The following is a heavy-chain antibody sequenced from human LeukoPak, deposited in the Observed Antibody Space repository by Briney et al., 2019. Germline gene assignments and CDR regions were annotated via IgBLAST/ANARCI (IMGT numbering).Heavy chain of an antibody. D-gene: IGHD4-11*01. V-gene: IGHV3-23*01. J-gene: IGHJ4*02. CDR1: GFTFSSYA. CDR3: AKEPYGDYRVDY. Sequence: GGSLRLSCAASGFTFSSYAMNWVRQAPGKGLEWVSTISVTGGTTYYADSVKGRFTISRDNSKNTLYLQMNSLRAEDTAVYFCAKEPYGDYRVDYWGQGTLVTVSS. CDR2: ISVTGGTT.